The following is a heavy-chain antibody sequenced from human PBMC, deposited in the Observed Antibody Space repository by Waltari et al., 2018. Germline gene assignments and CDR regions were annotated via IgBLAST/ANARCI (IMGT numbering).Heavy chain of an antibody. CDR3: ARHXIAAAGGDY. CDR1: GYSISSGSY. Sequence: QVQLQESGPGLVKPSETLSLTCAVSGYSISSGSYWGWIRQPPGKGLEWIGSXYHSGSTYYNPXLXSXVTIXXDTSKNQFSLKLSSVTAXDTAVYYCARHXIAAAGGDYWGQGTLVTVSS. D-gene: IGHD6-13*01. J-gene: IGHJ4*02. V-gene: IGHV4-38-2*01. CDR2: XYHSGST.